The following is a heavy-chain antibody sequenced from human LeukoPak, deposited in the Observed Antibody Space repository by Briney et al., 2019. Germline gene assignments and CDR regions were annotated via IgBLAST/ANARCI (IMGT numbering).Heavy chain of an antibody. CDR2: IYYSGST. CDR3: ARDRSNGHRLPSYYYYYMDV. J-gene: IGHJ6*03. D-gene: IGHD1-1*01. Sequence: SETLPLTCIVSGGSISSYYLSWIRQPPGKGLEWMGYIYYSGSTNYNPSLTGRGTISVYTDKDQFSLKLSAVTAADTAVYYCARDRSNGHRLPSYYYYYMDVWGKGTTVTVSS. V-gene: IGHV4-59*01. CDR1: GGSISSYY.